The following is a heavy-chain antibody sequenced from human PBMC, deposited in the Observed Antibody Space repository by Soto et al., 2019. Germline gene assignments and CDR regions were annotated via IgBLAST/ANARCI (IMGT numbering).Heavy chain of an antibody. Sequence: ASVKVSCKASGYTFTAYSMHWVRQAPGQGLEWMGRINPKSGDTNYAEVYQDRVTMTRDTSITTAYIELSGLTSDDTAVYYCARAVRGPYDFWGQGTLVTVSS. D-gene: IGHD6-19*01. V-gene: IGHV1-2*06. CDR1: GYTFTAYS. J-gene: IGHJ4*02. CDR2: INPKSGDT. CDR3: ARAVRGPYDF.